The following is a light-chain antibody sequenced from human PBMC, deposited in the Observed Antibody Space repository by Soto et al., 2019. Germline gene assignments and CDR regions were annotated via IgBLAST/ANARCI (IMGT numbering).Light chain of an antibody. J-gene: IGLJ2*01. Sequence: QSVLTQSPSASASLGASVKLTCTLSSGHSSYAIAWHQQQPEKGPRYLMKLNSDGSHSKGDGIPDRFSGSSSGAERYLTISSLQSEDEADYYCQTWGTDIVVFGGATNFTVL. CDR3: QTWGTDIVV. V-gene: IGLV4-69*01. CDR2: LNSDGSH. CDR1: SGHSSYA.